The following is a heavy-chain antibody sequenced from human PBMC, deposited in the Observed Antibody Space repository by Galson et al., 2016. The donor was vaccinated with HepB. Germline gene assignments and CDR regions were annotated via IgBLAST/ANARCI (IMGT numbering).Heavy chain of an antibody. CDR3: ARDPYCGGDCNSPRYFDL. CDR1: GFTFSSYW. D-gene: IGHD2-21*02. V-gene: IGHV3-48*04. Sequence: SLRLSCAASGFTFSSYWMHWVRQAPGKGLDWVSYISTGGTTIYYADSVKGRFTISRDNAKNLLYLQMNSLRVEDTAVYYCARDPYCGGDCNSPRYFDLWGRGTLVTVSS. CDR2: ISTGGTTI. J-gene: IGHJ2*01.